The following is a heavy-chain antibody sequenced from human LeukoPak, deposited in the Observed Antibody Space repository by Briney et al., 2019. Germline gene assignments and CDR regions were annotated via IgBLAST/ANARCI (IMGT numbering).Heavy chain of an antibody. D-gene: IGHD2-21*02. J-gene: IGHJ4*02. CDR1: GGSISSSSYY. Sequence: PSETLSLTCNVSGGSISSSSYYWGWIRQPPGKGLEWIGSIYYSGSTYYNPSLKSRVTISVDTSKNQFSLKLSSVTAEDTAVYYCARDGSRGNLVTAPDYWGQGTLVTVSS. CDR2: IYYSGST. V-gene: IGHV4-39*07. CDR3: ARDGSRGNLVTAPDY.